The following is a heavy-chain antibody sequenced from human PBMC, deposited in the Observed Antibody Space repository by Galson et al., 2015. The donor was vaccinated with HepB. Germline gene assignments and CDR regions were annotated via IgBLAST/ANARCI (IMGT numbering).Heavy chain of an antibody. CDR3: ARPGITGTPWWAFDI. CDR1: GSTFTSYG. CDR2: ISAYNGNT. V-gene: IGHV1-18*01. J-gene: IGHJ3*02. D-gene: IGHD1-7*01. Sequence: SVKVSCKASGSTFTSYGISWVRQAPGQGLEWMGWISAYNGNTNYAQKLQGRVTMTTDTSTSTAYMELRSLRSDDTAVYYCARPGITGTPWWAFDIWGQGTMVTVSS.